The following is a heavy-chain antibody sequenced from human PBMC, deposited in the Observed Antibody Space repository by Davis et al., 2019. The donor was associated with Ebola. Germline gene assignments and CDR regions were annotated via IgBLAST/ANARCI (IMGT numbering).Heavy chain of an antibody. CDR1: GFTFSRYW. Sequence: GESLKISCAASGFTFSRYWMHWVRQAPGKGLVWVSRISTDVSSTSYADSVKGRFTISRDNSKDTLYLQMNSLRAEDTAVYYCARGTCRGGSCYPNDYGDVFDFWGQGTMVTVSS. J-gene: IGHJ3*01. CDR2: ISTDVSST. CDR3: ARGTCRGGSCYPNDYGDVFDF. D-gene: IGHD2-15*01. V-gene: IGHV3-74*01.